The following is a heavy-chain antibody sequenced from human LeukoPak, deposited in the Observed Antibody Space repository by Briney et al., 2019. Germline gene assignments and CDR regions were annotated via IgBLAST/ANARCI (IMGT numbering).Heavy chain of an antibody. CDR1: GFTFSSYE. CDR3: ARGTSMVATVNFDY. J-gene: IGHJ4*02. CDR2: ISSSGSTI. Sequence: GGSLRLSCAASGFTFSSYEMNWVRQAPGKGLEWVSYISSSGSTIYYADSVKGRFTISRDNAKNSLYLQMNSLRAEDAAVYYCARGTSMVATVNFDYWGQGTLVTVSS. D-gene: IGHD5-12*01. V-gene: IGHV3-48*03.